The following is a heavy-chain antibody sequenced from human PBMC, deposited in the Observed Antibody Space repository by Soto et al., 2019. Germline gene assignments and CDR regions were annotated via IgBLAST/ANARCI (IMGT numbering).Heavy chain of an antibody. CDR1: GGSISGYY. V-gene: IGHV4-59*01. D-gene: IGHD1-26*01. CDR2: VYYGGST. CDR3: AKGLGYFDS. Sequence: SETLALTCTVSGGSISGYYWCWIRQPPGKGLEWIGYVYYGGSTNYNPSLKSRVTISVDTSKDQFSLKLSSVTAADTAVYYCAKGLGYFDSWGQGVLVTVS. J-gene: IGHJ4*02.